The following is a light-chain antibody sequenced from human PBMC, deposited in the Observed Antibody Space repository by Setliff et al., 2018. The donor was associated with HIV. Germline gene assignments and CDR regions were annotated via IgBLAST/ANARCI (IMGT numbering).Light chain of an antibody. J-gene: IGLJ1*01. CDR3: SSYTTSSTLV. CDR2: DVS. Sequence: QSALTQPASVSGSPGQSITISCTGTSSDVGTYNYVSWYRHHPGKGPKLIIHDVSYRPSGVSNRFSGSKSGNTASLTISGLQAEDAADYYCSSYTTSSTLVFGTGTKVTVL. CDR1: SSDVGTYNY. V-gene: IGLV2-14*03.